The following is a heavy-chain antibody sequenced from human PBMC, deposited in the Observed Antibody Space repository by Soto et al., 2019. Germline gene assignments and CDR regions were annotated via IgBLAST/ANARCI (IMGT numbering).Heavy chain of an antibody. CDR2: ISAYNGNT. D-gene: IGHD2-2*01. Sequence: ASVKVSCKASGYTFTSYGISWVRQAPGQGLEWMGWISAYNGNTNYAQKLQGRVTMTTDTSTSTAYMELRSLRSDDAAVYYCARSSGYCSSTSCSGAFDIWGQGTMVTVSS. CDR1: GYTFTSYG. CDR3: ARSSGYCSSTSCSGAFDI. J-gene: IGHJ3*02. V-gene: IGHV1-18*01.